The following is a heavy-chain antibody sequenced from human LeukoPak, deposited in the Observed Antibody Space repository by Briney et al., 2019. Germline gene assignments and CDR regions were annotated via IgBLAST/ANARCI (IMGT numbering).Heavy chain of an antibody. Sequence: GGSLRLSCAASGSTFSSYWMSWVRQAPGKGLEWVANIKQDGSEKYYVDSVKGRFTISRDNAKNSLYLRMNSLRAEDTAVYYCARWYSSSWGDAFDIWGQGTMVTVSS. CDR1: GSTFSSYW. D-gene: IGHD6-13*01. J-gene: IGHJ3*02. CDR2: IKQDGSEK. V-gene: IGHV3-7*01. CDR3: ARWYSSSWGDAFDI.